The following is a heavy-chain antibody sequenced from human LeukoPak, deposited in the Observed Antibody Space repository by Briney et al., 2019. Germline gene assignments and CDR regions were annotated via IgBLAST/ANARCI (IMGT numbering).Heavy chain of an antibody. D-gene: IGHD5-18*01. J-gene: IGHJ6*03. CDR2: INHSGST. Sequence: SETLSLTCAVYGGSFSGYYWGWIRQPPGKGLEWIGEINHSGSTNYNPSLKSRVTISVDTSKNQFSLKLSSVTAADTAVYYCARTPGYFTYYYYYMDVWGKGTTVTVSS. CDR3: ARTPGYFTYYYYYMDV. V-gene: IGHV4-34*01. CDR1: GGSFSGYY.